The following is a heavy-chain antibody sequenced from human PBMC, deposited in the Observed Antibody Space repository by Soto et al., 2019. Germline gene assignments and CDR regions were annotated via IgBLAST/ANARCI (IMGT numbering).Heavy chain of an antibody. CDR2: IYYSGST. J-gene: IGHJ4*02. CDR3: AGHIPYGDSFDY. Sequence: QVQLQESCPGLVKPSETLYLTCTVSGGSISSYYWSWIRQPPGKGLEWIGYIYYSGSTNYNPSLNSRVNISVDTSKNQFSLNLSSVTAADTAVYYCAGHIPYGDSFDYWGQGTLVTVSS. CDR1: GGSISSYY. D-gene: IGHD4-17*01. V-gene: IGHV4-59*08.